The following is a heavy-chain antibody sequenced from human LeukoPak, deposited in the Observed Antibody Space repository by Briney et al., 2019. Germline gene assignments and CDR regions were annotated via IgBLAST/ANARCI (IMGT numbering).Heavy chain of an antibody. V-gene: IGHV1-46*01. CDR1: GYTFTNNY. J-gene: IGHJ4*02. CDR3: ARDQEGFDY. CDR2: IYPRDGST. Sequence: GASVKVSCKASGYTFTNNYIHWVRQAPGQGLEWMGMIYPRDGSTSYAQKLQGRVTVTRDTSTSTVHMELSGLRSEDTAVYYCARDQEGFDYWGQGTLVTVSS.